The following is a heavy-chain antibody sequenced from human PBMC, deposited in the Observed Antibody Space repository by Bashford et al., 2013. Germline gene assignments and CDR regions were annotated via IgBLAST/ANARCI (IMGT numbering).Heavy chain of an antibody. CDR3: ARESIIGRFDY. CDR2: INAGNGNT. D-gene: IGHD1-26*01. CDR1: GYTFTSYA. Sequence: VASVKVSCKASGYTFTSYAMHWVRQAPGQRLEWMGWINAGNGNTKYSQNFQGRVTMTTDASTSTAYMELWSLRSDDTAVYYCARESIIGRFDYWGQGTLVTVSS. J-gene: IGHJ4*02. V-gene: IGHV1-3*01.